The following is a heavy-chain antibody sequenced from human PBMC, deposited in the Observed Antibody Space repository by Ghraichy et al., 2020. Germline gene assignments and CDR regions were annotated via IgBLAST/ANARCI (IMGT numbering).Heavy chain of an antibody. CDR2: ISWNSGSI. D-gene: IGHD6-19*01. J-gene: IGHJ4*02. CDR1: GFTSANYA. CDR3: ARGPGMAVGKGYFDY. V-gene: IGHV3-9*02. Sequence: GGSLRLSCAASGFTSANYAMHWVRQAPGKGMEWVSGISWNSGSIEYADSVKGRFTISRDNAKNSLYLQMNSLRVEDTALYYCARGPGMAVGKGYFDYWGPVALVTGSS.